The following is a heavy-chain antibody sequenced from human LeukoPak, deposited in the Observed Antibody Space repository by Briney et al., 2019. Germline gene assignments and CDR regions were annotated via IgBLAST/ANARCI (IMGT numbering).Heavy chain of an antibody. V-gene: IGHV1-69*01. CDR2: IIPIFGTA. Sequence: SVKVSCKSSGGTFSSYAISWVRQAPGQGLEWMGGIIPIFGTANYAQKFQGRVTITADESTSTAYMELSSLRSEDTAVYYCARDLGCSGGSWCYWGQGTLVTVSS. CDR1: GGTFSSYA. D-gene: IGHD2-15*01. CDR3: ARDLGCSGGSWCY. J-gene: IGHJ4*02.